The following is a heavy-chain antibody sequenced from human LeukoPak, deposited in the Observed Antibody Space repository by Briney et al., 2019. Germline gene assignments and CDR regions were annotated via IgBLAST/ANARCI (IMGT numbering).Heavy chain of an antibody. D-gene: IGHD3-3*01. J-gene: IGHJ6*03. V-gene: IGHV4-39*01. CDR2: IYYSGST. CDR3: ARHPEVFGVVHYYYYMDV. Sequence: SETLSLTCTVSGGSISSSSYYWGWIRQPPGKGLEWIGSIYYSGSTYYNPSLKSRVTISVDTSKNQFSPKLSSVTAADTAVYYRARHPEVFGVVHYYYYMDVWGKGTTVTVSS. CDR1: GGSISSSSYY.